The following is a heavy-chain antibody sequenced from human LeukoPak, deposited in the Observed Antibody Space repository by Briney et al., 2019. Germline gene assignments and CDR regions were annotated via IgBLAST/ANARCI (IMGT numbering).Heavy chain of an antibody. D-gene: IGHD2-2*01. CDR2: ISSSSSYI. J-gene: IGHJ3*02. Sequence: PGGSLRLSCAASGFTFSSYSMNWVRQAPGKGLEWVSSISSSSSYIYYADSVKGRFTISRDNAKNSLYLQMNSQRAEDTAVYYCARDPKHCSSTSCYWWGAFDIWGQGTMVTVSS. CDR1: GFTFSSYS. CDR3: ARDPKHCSSTSCYWWGAFDI. V-gene: IGHV3-21*01.